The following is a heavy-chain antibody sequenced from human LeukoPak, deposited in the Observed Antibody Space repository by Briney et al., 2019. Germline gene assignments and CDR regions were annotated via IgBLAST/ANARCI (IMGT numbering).Heavy chain of an antibody. CDR2: ISKDGSIT. CDR1: GVDFSRAA. V-gene: IGHV3-30*04. CDR3: VREPYDM. J-gene: IGHJ3*02. Sequence: SGGSLRLSRVVSGVDFSRAAMYWVRQAPGKGLEWVGVISKDGSITAYADSVKGRFTMSRDNSKNTLYLQMNSLRPEDSTVYYWVREPYDMWGQGTRVTVSS.